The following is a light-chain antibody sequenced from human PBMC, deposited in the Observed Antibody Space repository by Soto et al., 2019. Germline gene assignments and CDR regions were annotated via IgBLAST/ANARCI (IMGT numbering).Light chain of an antibody. CDR1: SSDVGGYNY. CDR2: EVS. J-gene: IGLJ1*01. Sequence: QAVVTQPPSASGSPGQSVTISCTGTSSDVGGYNYVSWYQQHPGKAPKLMIYEVSKRPSGVPDRFSGSKSGNTASLTVSGLQADDEADYYCSSRAGNNRVFGTGTKVTVL. V-gene: IGLV2-8*01. CDR3: SSRAGNNRV.